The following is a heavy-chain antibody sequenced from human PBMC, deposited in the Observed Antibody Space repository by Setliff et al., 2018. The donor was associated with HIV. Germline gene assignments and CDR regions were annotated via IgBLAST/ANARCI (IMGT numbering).Heavy chain of an antibody. V-gene: IGHV4-4*07. CDR2: IYSSGRT. D-gene: IGHD2-15*01. CDR1: NVSIKSYY. Sequence: PSETLSLTCTVSNVSIKSYYWSWIRQPAGRALEWIGRIYSSGRTNYNPSLKSRIKMSIDTPKNQFSLKLSSVTAADTAVYFCARDPYCSGDGCFRYYQHWGRGTPVT. J-gene: IGHJ1*01. CDR3: ARDPYCSGDGCFRYYQH.